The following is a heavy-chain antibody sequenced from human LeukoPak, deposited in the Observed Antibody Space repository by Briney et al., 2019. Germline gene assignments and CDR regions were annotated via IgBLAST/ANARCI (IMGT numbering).Heavy chain of an antibody. V-gene: IGHV3-23*01. CDR2: VSDSGTRT. CDR1: GFTFSSYE. CDR3: AKGYFDGWGHLDH. J-gene: IGHJ4*02. D-gene: IGHD2/OR15-2a*01. Sequence: GGSLRLSCAASGFTFSSYEMNWVRQAPGKGLEWVSVVSDSGTRTFYAASVKGRFTISRDNSNNTLYLQMNSLRAEDTAIYYCAKGYFDGWGHLDHWGQGALVTVSS.